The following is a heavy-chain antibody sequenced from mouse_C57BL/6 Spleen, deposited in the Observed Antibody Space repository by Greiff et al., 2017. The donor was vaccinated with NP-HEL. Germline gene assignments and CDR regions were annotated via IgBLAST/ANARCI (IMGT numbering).Heavy chain of an antibody. CDR2: ISDGGSYT. V-gene: IGHV5-4*01. J-gene: IGHJ3*01. CDR1: GFPFSSYA. CDR3: AREGYSNYERFAY. D-gene: IGHD2-5*01. Sequence: EVQVVESGGGLVKPGGSLKLSCAASGFPFSSYAMSWVRQTPEKRLEWVATISDGGSYTYYPDNVKGRFTISRDNAKNNLYLQMSHLKSEDTAMYYCAREGYSNYERFAYWGQGTLVTVSA.